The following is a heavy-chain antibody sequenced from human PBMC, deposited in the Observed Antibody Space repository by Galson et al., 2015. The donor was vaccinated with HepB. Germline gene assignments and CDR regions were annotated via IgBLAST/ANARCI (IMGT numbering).Heavy chain of an antibody. CDR2: INPSGGST. J-gene: IGHJ4*02. CDR3: ASAPLGYCSGGSCYNFDY. CDR1: GYTFTSYY. D-gene: IGHD2-15*01. V-gene: IGHV1-46*01. Sequence: SVKVSCKASGYTFTSYYMHWVRQAPGQGLEWMGIINPSGGSTSYAQKFQGRVTMTRDTSTSTVYMELSSLRSEDTAVYYCASAPLGYCSGGSCYNFDYWGQGTLVTVSS.